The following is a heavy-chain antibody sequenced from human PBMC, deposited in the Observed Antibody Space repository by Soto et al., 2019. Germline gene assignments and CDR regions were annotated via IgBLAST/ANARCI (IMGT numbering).Heavy chain of an antibody. CDR3: ARAPYYYDSSGYLKGYFDL. Sequence: ASVKVSCKASGYTFTGYYMHWVRQAPGQGLEWMGWINPNSGGTNYAQKFQGRVTMTRDTSISTAYMELSRLRSDDTAVYYCARAPYYYDSSGYLKGYFDLWGRGTLVTVSS. CDR2: INPNSGGT. J-gene: IGHJ2*01. CDR1: GYTFTGYY. V-gene: IGHV1-2*02. D-gene: IGHD3-22*01.